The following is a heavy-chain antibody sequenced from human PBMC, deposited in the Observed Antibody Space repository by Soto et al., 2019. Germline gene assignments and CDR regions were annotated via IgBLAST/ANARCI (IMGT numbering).Heavy chain of an antibody. CDR2: IYHNRNT. Sequence: QLQLQESGSGLVKHSQTLSLTCAVSGGSISSGGYSWSWFRQPPGKGLEWIGYIYHNRNTYYNPSLERRVTISVDRSKNQFSLKLSSVTAADTAMYDCARVPSPWGKGTLVTVTS. CDR3: ARVPSP. V-gene: IGHV4-30-2*01. J-gene: IGHJ5*02. CDR1: GGSISSGGYS.